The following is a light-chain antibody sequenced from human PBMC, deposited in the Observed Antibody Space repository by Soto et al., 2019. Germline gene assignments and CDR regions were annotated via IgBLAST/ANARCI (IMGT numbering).Light chain of an antibody. CDR3: SSYTTSSTVV. CDR1: SSDVGNYNY. V-gene: IGLV2-14*01. CDR2: DVS. Sequence: QSALTQPASVSGSPGQSITISCTGTSSDVGNYNYVSWYKQHSGKAPKLMIYDVSYRPSGVSNRFSGFESGNTASLTISGLQAEDEADYYCSSYTTSSTVVFGGGTKVTVL. J-gene: IGLJ2*01.